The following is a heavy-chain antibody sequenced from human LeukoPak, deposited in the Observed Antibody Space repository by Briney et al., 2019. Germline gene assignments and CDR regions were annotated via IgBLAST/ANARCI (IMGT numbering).Heavy chain of an antibody. CDR3: AREIVAGTFDS. CDR2: IGLSDGIV. CDR1: GFTLSDYF. Sequence: GESLRLSCAVSGFTLSDYFMSWIRQAPGKGLEWASDIGLSDGIVSYGDSVRGRFTISRDFAKNSLYLQLNSLRAEDTAVYYCAREIVAGTFDSWGQGTLVTVSS. D-gene: IGHD6-19*01. V-gene: IGHV3-11*01. J-gene: IGHJ5*01.